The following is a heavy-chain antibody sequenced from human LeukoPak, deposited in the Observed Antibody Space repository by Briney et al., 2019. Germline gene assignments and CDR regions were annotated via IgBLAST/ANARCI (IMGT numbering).Heavy chain of an antibody. V-gene: IGHV4-39*01. Sequence: SETLSLTCTVSGGSISSSSYYWGWIRQPPGKGLEWIGSIYYSGTTYYNPSLKSRVTQSVDTSKNQFSLKLSSVTAADTAVYYCARGPYTIYGDYVFINWFDPWGQGTLVTVSS. CDR3: ARGPYTIYGDYVFINWFDP. D-gene: IGHD4-17*01. CDR1: GGSISSSSYY. J-gene: IGHJ5*02. CDR2: IYYSGTT.